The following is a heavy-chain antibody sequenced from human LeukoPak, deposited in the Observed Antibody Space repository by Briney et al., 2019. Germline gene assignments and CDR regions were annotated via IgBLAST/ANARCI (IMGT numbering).Heavy chain of an antibody. CDR1: GGSISSGGYY. CDR2: INHSGST. Sequence: PSQTLSLTCTVSGGSISSGGYYWSWIRQPPGKGLEWIGEINHSGSTNYNPSLKSRVTISVDTSKNQFSLKLSSVTAADTAVYYCARMLIFGRPGFDYWGQGTLVTVSS. V-gene: IGHV4-30-2*01. CDR3: ARMLIFGRPGFDY. D-gene: IGHD3-3*01. J-gene: IGHJ4*02.